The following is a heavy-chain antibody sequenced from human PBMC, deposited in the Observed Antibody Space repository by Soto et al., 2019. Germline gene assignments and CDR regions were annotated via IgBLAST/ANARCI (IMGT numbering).Heavy chain of an antibody. CDR2: IVVGSGNT. Sequence: SVKVACKASGFTFTSSAVQWVRQARGQRLEWIGWIVVGSGNTNYAQKFQERVTITRDMSTSTAYMELSSLRSEDTAVYYCAADAYYYDSSGSDAFDIWGQGTMVTVSS. J-gene: IGHJ3*02. CDR1: GFTFTSSA. CDR3: AADAYYYDSSGSDAFDI. V-gene: IGHV1-58*01. D-gene: IGHD3-22*01.